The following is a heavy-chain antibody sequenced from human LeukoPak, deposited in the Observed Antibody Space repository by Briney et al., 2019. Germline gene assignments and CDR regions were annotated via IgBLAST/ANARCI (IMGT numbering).Heavy chain of an antibody. CDR2: ISGGSSTI. CDR1: GFTFSSYS. CDR3: ARDQLGSSDALDI. D-gene: IGHD6-6*01. V-gene: IGHV3-48*01. Sequence: PGGSLRLSCAASGFTFSSYSMNWVRQAPGKGLEWVSYISGGSSTIYYADSVKGRFTISRDNAKNSLYLQMNSLRAEDTAVYYCARDQLGSSDALDIWGQGTMVTVSS. J-gene: IGHJ3*02.